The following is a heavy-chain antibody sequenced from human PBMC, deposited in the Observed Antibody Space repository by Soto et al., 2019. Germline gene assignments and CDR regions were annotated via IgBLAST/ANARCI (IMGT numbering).Heavy chain of an antibody. CDR2: IIPIFGTA. D-gene: IGHD2-15*01. CDR1: GGTFSSYA. CDR3: ARDLGYCSGGSCYYGFDY. V-gene: IGHV1-69*01. J-gene: IGHJ4*01. Sequence: QVQLVQSGAEVMKPASSVKVSCKASGGTFSSYAISWVRQTPGQGLEWMGGIIPIFGTANYAQKFQGSVTIPADDSTSTAYMELSSLRAENTAVYSCARDLGYCSGGSCYYGFDYWGHGTLVTVSS.